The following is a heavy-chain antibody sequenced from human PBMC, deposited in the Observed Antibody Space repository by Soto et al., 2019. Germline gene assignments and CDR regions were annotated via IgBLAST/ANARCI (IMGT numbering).Heavy chain of an antibody. CDR1: GFTFRNYG. V-gene: IGHV3-48*01. CDR2: TGIGSSTK. J-gene: IGHJ4*02. Sequence: GGSLRLSCAASGFTFRNYGMNWARQAPGKGLEWVSYTGIGSSTKYYADSVKGRFTISRDNAKNSLYLQMNSLRAEDTAVYYCARVRSGACYFDYWGQGTLVTVSS. CDR3: ARVRSGACYFDY. D-gene: IGHD1-26*01.